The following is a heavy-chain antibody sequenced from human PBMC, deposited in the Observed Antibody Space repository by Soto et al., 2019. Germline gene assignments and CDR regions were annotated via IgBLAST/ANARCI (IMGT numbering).Heavy chain of an antibody. J-gene: IGHJ4*02. CDR1: GFIFSNYG. D-gene: IGHD1-26*01. V-gene: IGHV3-33*01. CDR2: IWYDGSNK. Sequence: QVQLVESGGGVVQPGRSLRLSCAASGFIFSNYGMHWVRQAPGKGLEWVAVIWYDGSNKYYADSVKGRFTISRDNSKNTLYLKMKSLRVEDTAVYYCTRVWEMRYFEYWGQGSLVTVSS. CDR3: TRVWEMRYFEY.